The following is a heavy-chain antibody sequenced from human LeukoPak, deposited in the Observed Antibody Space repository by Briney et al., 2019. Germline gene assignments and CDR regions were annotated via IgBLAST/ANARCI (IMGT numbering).Heavy chain of an antibody. D-gene: IGHD3-16*01. CDR1: GFTFSGYY. V-gene: IGHV3-11*06. CDR3: ARDDYGGIDY. Sequence: GGSLRLSCAASGFTFSGYYMSLIRQAPGKGLEWVSSISSSSSYIYYADSVKGRFTISRDNAKNSLYLQMNSLSAEDTAVYYCARDDYGGIDYWGQGTLVTVSS. J-gene: IGHJ4*02. CDR2: ISSSSSYI.